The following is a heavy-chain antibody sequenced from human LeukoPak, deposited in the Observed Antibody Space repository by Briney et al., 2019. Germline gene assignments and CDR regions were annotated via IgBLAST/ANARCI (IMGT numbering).Heavy chain of an antibody. CDR3: ARETGYAYGRAPLDY. D-gene: IGHD5-18*01. Sequence: ASVKVSCKASGGTFSTFGISWVRQAPGQGLEWMGGIIPMSGTVNNAQKFQGRVTITADKSTGTAYMELSSPRSDDTAVYYCARETGYAYGRAPLDYWGQGTLVTVSS. CDR1: GGTFSTFG. V-gene: IGHV1-69*06. CDR2: IIPMSGTV. J-gene: IGHJ4*02.